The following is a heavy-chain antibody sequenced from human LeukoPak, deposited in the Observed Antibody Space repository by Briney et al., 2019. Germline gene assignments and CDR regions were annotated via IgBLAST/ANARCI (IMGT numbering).Heavy chain of an antibody. V-gene: IGHV3-74*01. CDR2: INSDGSST. CDR3: ARVSPSSWSRDLLTMGYGMDV. D-gene: IGHD6-13*01. J-gene: IGHJ6*02. Sequence: GGSLRLSCAASGFTLSSYWMHWVRQAPGKGLVWVSRINSDGSSTSYADSVKGRFTISRDNAKNSLYLQMNSLRAEDTAVYYCARVSPSSWSRDLLTMGYGMDVWGQGTTVTVSS. CDR1: GFTLSSYW.